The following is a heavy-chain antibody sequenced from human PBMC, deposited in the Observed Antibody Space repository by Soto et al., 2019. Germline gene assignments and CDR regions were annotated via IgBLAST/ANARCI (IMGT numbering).Heavy chain of an antibody. D-gene: IGHD6-19*01. V-gene: IGHV3-23*01. CDR2: ISCCGGST. Sequence: EVQLLESGGGVVQPGGSLRLSCVVSGFNFKKFAMAWVRQAPGEGLEWVAGISCCGGSTSYADSVKGRFSTARDDSKNTLSLQMNSLRVEDTAQYYCAKADGEQWLIPHLDNWGQGTLVTVS. CDR3: AKADGEQWLIPHLDN. J-gene: IGHJ4*02. CDR1: GFNFKKFA.